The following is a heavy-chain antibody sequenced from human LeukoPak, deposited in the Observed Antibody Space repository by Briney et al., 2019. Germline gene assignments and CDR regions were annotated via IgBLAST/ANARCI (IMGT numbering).Heavy chain of an antibody. Sequence: GGSLRLSCAASGFTFSSYGMSWVPQAPGKGLEWGSAISDDGRSTYYADCVKGRFTISRDNSKNTLYMQMNSLRAEDTAVYYCAKRVPYSSSSVYFDYWGQGTLVTVSS. CDR2: ISDDGRST. CDR1: GFTFSSYG. CDR3: AKRVPYSSSSVYFDY. D-gene: IGHD6-6*01. V-gene: IGHV3-23*01. J-gene: IGHJ4*02.